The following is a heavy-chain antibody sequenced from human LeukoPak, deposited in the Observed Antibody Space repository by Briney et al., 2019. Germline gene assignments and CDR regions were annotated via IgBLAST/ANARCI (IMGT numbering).Heavy chain of an antibody. V-gene: IGHV1-2*02. CDR3: ATQGGRDGYNMDY. CDR1: GYTFSVYY. J-gene: IGHJ4*02. Sequence: ASVKVSCTASGYTFSVYYMHWVRQAPGQGLEWMGWINPNSGGTNYAQKFQGRVTMTRDTSISTAYMELSRLTSDDTAVYYCATQGGRDGYNMDYWGQGTLVTVSS. CDR2: INPNSGGT. D-gene: IGHD5-24*01.